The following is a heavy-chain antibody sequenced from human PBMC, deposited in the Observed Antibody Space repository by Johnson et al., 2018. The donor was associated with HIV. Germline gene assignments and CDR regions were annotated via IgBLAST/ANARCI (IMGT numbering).Heavy chain of an antibody. J-gene: IGHJ3*02. D-gene: IGHD6-19*01. CDR1: GFTFSSYW. Sequence: EVQLVESGGGLVQPGGSLRLSCAASGFTFSSYWMSWVRQAPGKGLEWVANIKQDGSEKYYGDSVKGRITISRDNAKNTVYLQMNSLRTEDSALYYCAKDFGSGWADAFDIWGQGTGVTISS. CDR2: IKQDGSEK. V-gene: IGHV3-7*01. CDR3: AKDFGSGWADAFDI.